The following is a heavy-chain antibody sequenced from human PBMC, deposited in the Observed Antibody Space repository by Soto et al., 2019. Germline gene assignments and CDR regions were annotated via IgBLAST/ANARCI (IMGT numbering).Heavy chain of an antibody. Sequence: QVQLVESGGGVVQPGRSLRLSCAASGFTFSSYGMHWVRQAPGKGLEWVAVISYDGSNKYYADSVKGRFTISRDNSKNTLYLQMNSLRAEDTAVYYCAKEGEMATIDIHREKGNWFDPWGQGTLVTVSS. D-gene: IGHD5-12*01. V-gene: IGHV3-30*18. CDR1: GFTFSSYG. CDR2: ISYDGSNK. J-gene: IGHJ5*02. CDR3: AKEGEMATIDIHREKGNWFDP.